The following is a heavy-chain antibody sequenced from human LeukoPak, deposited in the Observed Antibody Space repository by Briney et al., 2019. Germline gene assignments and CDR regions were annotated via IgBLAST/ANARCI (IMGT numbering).Heavy chain of an antibody. J-gene: IGHJ3*02. Sequence: ASVKVSCKASGYTFTSYYMHWVRQAPGQGLEWMGIINPSGGSTSYAQKFQSRVTMTRDMSTSTVYMELSSLRSEDTAVYYCARGGFMIVVVIGGGDDAFDIWGQGTMVTVSS. CDR1: GYTFTSYY. V-gene: IGHV1-46*01. CDR2: INPSGGST. D-gene: IGHD3-22*01. CDR3: ARGGFMIVVVIGGGDDAFDI.